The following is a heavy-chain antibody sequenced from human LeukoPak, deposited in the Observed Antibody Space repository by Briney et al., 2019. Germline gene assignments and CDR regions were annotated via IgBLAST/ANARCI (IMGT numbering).Heavy chain of an antibody. CDR2: ISSSSSYI. J-gene: IGHJ6*02. CDR3: AKSFYGGGTYGMDV. Sequence: GGSLRLSCAASGFTFSSYSMNWVRQAPGKGLEWVSSISSSSSYIYYADSVKGRFTISRDNAKSSLYLQMNSLRAEDTAVYYCAKSFYGGGTYGMDVWGQGTTVTVSS. CDR1: GFTFSSYS. D-gene: IGHD4-23*01. V-gene: IGHV3-21*01.